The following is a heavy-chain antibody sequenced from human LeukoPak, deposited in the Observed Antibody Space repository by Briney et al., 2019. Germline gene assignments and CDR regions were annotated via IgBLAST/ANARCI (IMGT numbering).Heavy chain of an antibody. D-gene: IGHD6-13*01. V-gene: IGHV3-23*01. J-gene: IGHJ4*02. CDR1: GFTFSSYA. CDR2: ISGSGGST. CDR3: ARDPPSSAAQLDY. Sequence: PGGSLRLSCAASGFTFSSYAMSWVRQAPGKGLEWVSAISGSGGSTYYADSAKGRFTISRDNAKNSLYLQMNSLRAEDTAVYYCARDPPSSAAQLDYWGQGTLVTVSS.